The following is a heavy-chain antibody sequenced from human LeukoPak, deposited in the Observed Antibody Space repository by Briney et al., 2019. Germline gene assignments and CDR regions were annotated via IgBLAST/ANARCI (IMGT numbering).Heavy chain of an antibody. D-gene: IGHD6-25*01. CDR2: IYYSGST. Sequence: SETLSLTCSVSSGSISNYCWSWIRQPPGKGLEWIGYIYYSGSTNYNPSLKSRVTISVDTSKNQFSLKLSSVTAADTAVYYCARGGYRYGMDVWGQGTTVTVSS. CDR3: ARGGYRYGMDV. J-gene: IGHJ6*02. CDR1: SGSISNYC. V-gene: IGHV4-59*08.